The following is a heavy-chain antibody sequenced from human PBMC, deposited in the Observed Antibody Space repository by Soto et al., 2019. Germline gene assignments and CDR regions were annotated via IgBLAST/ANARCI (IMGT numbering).Heavy chain of an antibody. CDR1: GFTVSSNY. D-gene: IGHD3-22*01. CDR3: AKLGGHYFDSSGYYSTPYYYDY. CDR2: IYSGGST. Sequence: GGSLRLSCAASGFTVSSNYMSWVRQAPGKGLEWVSVIYSGGSTYYADSVKGRFTISRDNSKNTLYLQMNSLRAEDTAVYYCAKLGGHYFDSSGYYSTPYYYDYWGQGTLVTVSS. V-gene: IGHV3-66*02. J-gene: IGHJ4*02.